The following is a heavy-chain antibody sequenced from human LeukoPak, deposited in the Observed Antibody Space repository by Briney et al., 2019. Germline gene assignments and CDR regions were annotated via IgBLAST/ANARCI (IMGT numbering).Heavy chain of an antibody. CDR1: GGSITTYY. J-gene: IGHJ6*02. CDR2: VYRSGNT. D-gene: IGHD3-9*01. V-gene: IGHV4-4*07. CDR3: ARDDFEHSVHYGMDV. Sequence: PSETLSLTCSVSGGSITTYYWSWIRQPAGKGLEWIGLVYRSGNTNYNPSLQSRVTMSVDTTKNQISLRLKSVIAADAAVYYCARDDFEHSVHYGMDVWGQGTAVTVSS.